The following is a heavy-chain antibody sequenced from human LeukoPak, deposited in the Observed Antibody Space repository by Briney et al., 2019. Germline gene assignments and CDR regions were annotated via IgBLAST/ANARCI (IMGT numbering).Heavy chain of an antibody. Sequence: GGSLRLSCAASGFTFNSYGMHWVRQAPGKGLEWVTFIRFGGSKKNYADSVKGRFTISRDISKNTLYLQMNSLRTEDTAVYYCAKDGGRAAIAFWGQGTLVTVSS. V-gene: IGHV3-30*02. D-gene: IGHD2-15*01. CDR3: AKDGGRAAIAF. CDR2: IRFGGSKK. J-gene: IGHJ4*02. CDR1: GFTFNSYG.